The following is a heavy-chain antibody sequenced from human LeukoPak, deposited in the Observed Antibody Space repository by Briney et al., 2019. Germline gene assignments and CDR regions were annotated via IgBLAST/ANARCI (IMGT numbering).Heavy chain of an antibody. J-gene: IGHJ4*02. V-gene: IGHV4-59*01. CDR1: GGSIRSYY. CDR3: ARGRNDNGGMFFDS. Sequence: PSETLSLTCTVSGGSIRSYYWSWIRQAPGKGLEWIGFISYSGYTSYSPSLKSRVAISVDTSKSQFSLRLSSMTAADTAIYYCARGRNDNGGMFFDSWGQGTLVTVSS. D-gene: IGHD4-23*01. CDR2: ISYSGYT.